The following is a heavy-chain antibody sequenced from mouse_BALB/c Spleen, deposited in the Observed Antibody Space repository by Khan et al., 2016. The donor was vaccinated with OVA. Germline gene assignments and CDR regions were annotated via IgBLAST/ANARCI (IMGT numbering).Heavy chain of an antibody. Sequence: EVELVESGGDLVKPGGSLKLSCAASGFTFSDYGLSWVRQTPEKRLEWVATISSGGSFTYLLDRVKGQFTISRDSAKNTLYLQMSSLTSEDTAMDYCTRSPGYYGSNYFDQWGQGTSLTVSS. V-gene: IGHV5-9-3*01. CDR3: TRSPGYYGSNYFDQ. J-gene: IGHJ2*03. CDR2: ISSGGSFT. D-gene: IGHD1-1*01. CDR1: GFTFSDYG.